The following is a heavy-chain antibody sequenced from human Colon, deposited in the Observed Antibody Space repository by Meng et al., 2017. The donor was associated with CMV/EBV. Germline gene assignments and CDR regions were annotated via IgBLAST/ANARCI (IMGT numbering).Heavy chain of an antibody. CDR3: ARGSNSSFDP. CDR1: GFPFSEAW. J-gene: IGHJ5*02. CDR2: VSHDGKNK. V-gene: IGHV3-30*03. D-gene: IGHD4-11*01. Sequence: GESLKISCVGSGFPFSEAWMSWVRQAPGKGLEWVAIVSHDGKNKNYAESVKGRFTISRDNSQNTVNLQMNSLRGDDTALYYCARGSNSSFDPWGQGTLVTVSS.